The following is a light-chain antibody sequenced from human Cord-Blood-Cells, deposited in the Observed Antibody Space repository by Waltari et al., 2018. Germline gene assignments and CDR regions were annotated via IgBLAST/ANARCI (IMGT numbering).Light chain of an antibody. J-gene: IGKJ1*01. Sequence: DIQMTQSPSTLSASVGDRGTITCRASQSISSWLAWYQQKPGKAPKLLIYKASSLESGVPSRFSGSGSVTECTLTISSLQPDDFATYYCQQYNSYSRTFGQGTKVEIK. V-gene: IGKV1-5*03. CDR1: QSISSW. CDR3: QQYNSYSRT. CDR2: KAS.